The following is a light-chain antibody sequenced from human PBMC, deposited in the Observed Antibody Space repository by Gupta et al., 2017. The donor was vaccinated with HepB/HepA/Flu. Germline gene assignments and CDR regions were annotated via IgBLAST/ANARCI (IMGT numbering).Light chain of an antibody. CDR3: AAWDKSLSSAI. CDR1: NSNIGSNY. J-gene: IGLJ2*01. CDR2: ENS. V-gene: IGLV1-47*01. Sequence: QSVLTQPPSASGTPGQPVTLSCSGSNSNIGSNYVFWYQHLPGTDPKHLIDENSRRPSGVPDRFFCSKSGTYASPVISVVRSEEEAVDYCAAWDKSLSSAIFGGGTTLTVL.